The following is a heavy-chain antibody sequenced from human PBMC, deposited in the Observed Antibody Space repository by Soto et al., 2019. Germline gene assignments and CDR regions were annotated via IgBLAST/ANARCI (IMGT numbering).Heavy chain of an antibody. J-gene: IGHJ4*02. Sequence: GYLSLYCAASGFAVSRYCMHWVRQVPGKGLVWVSRINSDGSTITYADSVKGRFTISRDNARNTLYLQMNSLRAEDTALYFCARGKNYDTRGYFGSWGQGTLVTVSS. D-gene: IGHD3-22*01. V-gene: IGHV3-74*01. CDR1: GFAVSRYC. CDR2: INSDGSTI. CDR3: ARGKNYDTRGYFGS.